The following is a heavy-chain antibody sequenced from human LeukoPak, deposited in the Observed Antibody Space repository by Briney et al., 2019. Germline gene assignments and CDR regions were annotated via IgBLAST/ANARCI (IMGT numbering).Heavy chain of an antibody. V-gene: IGHV4-4*07. CDR2: IYSSGSA. D-gene: IGHD6-19*01. CDR1: GGSIINHY. CDR3: ARDVRYASGWSTAES. J-gene: IGHJ5*02. Sequence: SETLSLTCTVSGGSIINHYWSWIRQPAGKGLEWIGRIYSSGSANYSPSLKTRVSMSIDTSNNHFSLNLTSVTAADTALYFCARDVRYASGWSTAESWGQGTLVTVSS.